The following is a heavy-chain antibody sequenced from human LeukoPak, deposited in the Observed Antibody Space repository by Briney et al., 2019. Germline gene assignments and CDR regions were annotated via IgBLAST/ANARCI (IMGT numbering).Heavy chain of an antibody. D-gene: IGHD3-10*01. CDR3: ARAGDARGSADY. CDR1: HFTFTSSW. J-gene: IGHJ4*02. CDR2: IYSGGST. Sequence: PGGSLRLSCAASHFTFTSSWMSWVRQAPGKGLEWVSVIYSGGSTYYADSVKDRFNISRDNSKNTLYLQMNSLRVEDTAVYYCARAGDARGSADYWGQGTLVTVSS. V-gene: IGHV3-66*01.